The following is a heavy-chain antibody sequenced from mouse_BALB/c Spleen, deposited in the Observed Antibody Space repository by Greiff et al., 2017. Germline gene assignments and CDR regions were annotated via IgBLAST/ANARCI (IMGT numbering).Heavy chain of an antibody. Sequence: EVKLVESGAELVKPGASVKLSCTASGFNIKDTYMHWVKQRPEQGLEWIGRIDPANGNTKYDPKFQGKATITADTSSNTAYLQLSSLTSEDTAVYYCARSTGISWFAYWGQGTLVTVSA. CDR2: IDPANGNT. V-gene: IGHV14-3*02. D-gene: IGHD4-1*02. CDR3: ARSTGISWFAY. CDR1: GFNIKDTY. J-gene: IGHJ3*01.